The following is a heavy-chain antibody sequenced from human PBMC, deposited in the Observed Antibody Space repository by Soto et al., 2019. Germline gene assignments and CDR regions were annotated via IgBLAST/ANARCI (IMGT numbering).Heavy chain of an antibody. CDR1: GFSFDEYA. CDR3: AKGFCSSPRCLTYSYMDV. D-gene: IGHD2-2*01. Sequence: EVQLVESGGGLVQPGRSLRLSCAASGFSFDEYAMHWVRQAPGKGLEWVSGISWNSGTMGYGASVKGRFTISRDNAKNSLYLQMNSLRAEDTALYYCAKGFCSSPRCLTYSYMDVWGKGTTVTVSS. CDR2: ISWNSGTM. V-gene: IGHV3-9*01. J-gene: IGHJ6*03.